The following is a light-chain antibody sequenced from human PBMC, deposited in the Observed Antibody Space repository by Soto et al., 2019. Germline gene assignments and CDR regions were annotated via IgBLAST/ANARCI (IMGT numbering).Light chain of an antibody. V-gene: IGKV1-8*01. J-gene: IGKJ1*01. CDR3: QKYYSYPQT. CDR1: QGISSY. Sequence: AIRMTQSPSSFSASTGDRVTITCRASQGISSYLAWYQQKPGKAPKLLIYAASTLQSGVPSRFSGSGSGTDFNLTIICLQSEDFATYYCQKYYSYPQTFGQGTKVEIK. CDR2: AAS.